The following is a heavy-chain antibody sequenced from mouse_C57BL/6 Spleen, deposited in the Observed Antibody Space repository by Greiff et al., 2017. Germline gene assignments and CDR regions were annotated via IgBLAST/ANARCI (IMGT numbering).Heavy chain of an antibody. CDR3: ARWGTTAHFDY. CDR2: IYPGDGDT. Sequence: VKLVESGAELVKPGASVKISCKASGYAFSSYWMNWVKQRPGKGLEWIGQIYPGDGDTNYNGKFKGKATLTADKSSSTAYMQRSSLTSEDSAVYFCARWGTTAHFDYWGQGTTLTVSS. J-gene: IGHJ2*01. V-gene: IGHV1-80*01. CDR1: GYAFSSYW. D-gene: IGHD1-2*01.